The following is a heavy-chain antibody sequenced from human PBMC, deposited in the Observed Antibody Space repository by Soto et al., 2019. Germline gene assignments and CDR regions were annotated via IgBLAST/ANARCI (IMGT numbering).Heavy chain of an antibody. Sequence: EVQLVESGGGLVQPGRSLRLSCAASGFTFDDYAMHWVRQAPGKGLEWVSGISWNSGSIGYADSVKGRFTISRDNAKNSLYLQMNSMRAEDTALYYCAKAAGDCTNGVCQSSLEYWGQGTLVTVSS. CDR2: ISWNSGSI. CDR1: GFTFDDYA. D-gene: IGHD2-8*01. V-gene: IGHV3-9*01. CDR3: AKAAGDCTNGVCQSSLEY. J-gene: IGHJ4*02.